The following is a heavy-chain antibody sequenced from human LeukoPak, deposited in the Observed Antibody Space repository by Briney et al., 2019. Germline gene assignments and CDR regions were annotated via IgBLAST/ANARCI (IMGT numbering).Heavy chain of an antibody. CDR1: GGSISSYY. D-gene: IGHD6-19*01. V-gene: IGHV4-59*01. J-gene: IGHJ4*02. Sequence: ASETLSLTCTVSGGSISSYYWSWIRQPPGKGLEWIGYIYYSGSTYYNPSLKSRVTISLDTSKNQFSLKLSSVTAADTAVYYCAREGSAWSMNYWGQGTLVTVSS. CDR2: IYYSGST. CDR3: AREGSAWSMNY.